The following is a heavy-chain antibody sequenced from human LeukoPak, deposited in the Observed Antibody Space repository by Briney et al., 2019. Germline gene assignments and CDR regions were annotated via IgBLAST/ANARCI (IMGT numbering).Heavy chain of an antibody. Sequence: GGSLRLSCTASGFTFSGSWMSWVRQAPGKGLEWVANIKPDGSDQYYVDSVKGRFTISRDNAKNSVSLQMDGLRTEDTAVYHCVRESDVWSGPGIGRPLDVWGKGTTVTVSS. CDR2: IKPDGSDQ. CDR1: GFTFSGSW. J-gene: IGHJ6*04. V-gene: IGHV3-7*01. D-gene: IGHD3-3*01. CDR3: VRESDVWSGPGIGRPLDV.